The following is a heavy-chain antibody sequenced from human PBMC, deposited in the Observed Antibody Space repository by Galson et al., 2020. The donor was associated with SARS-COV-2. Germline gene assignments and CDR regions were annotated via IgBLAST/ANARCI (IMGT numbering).Heavy chain of an antibody. CDR3: AKDPYPSPYYYMDV. CDR2: ISWNSGSI. Sequence: SLKISCAASGFTFDDYAMHWVRQAPGKGLEWVSGISWNSGSIGYADSVKGRFTISRDNAKNSLYLQMNSLRAEDTALYYCAKDPYPSPYYYMDVWGKGTTVTVSS. V-gene: IGHV3-9*01. J-gene: IGHJ6*03. CDR1: GFTFDDYA.